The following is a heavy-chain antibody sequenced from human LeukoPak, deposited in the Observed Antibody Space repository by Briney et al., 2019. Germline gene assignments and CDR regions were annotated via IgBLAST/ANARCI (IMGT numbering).Heavy chain of an antibody. CDR1: GYRFTSNW. Sequence: GESLKISCKGSGYRFTSNWIGWVRQMPGKGLELMGIIYPGDSDTTYSPSFQGQVTISVGKSISTAYLQWSSLKASDTAIYYCARRSGDGFNWFDPWGQGTLVTVSA. V-gene: IGHV5-51*01. D-gene: IGHD4-17*01. J-gene: IGHJ5*02. CDR2: IYPGDSDT. CDR3: ARRSGDGFNWFDP.